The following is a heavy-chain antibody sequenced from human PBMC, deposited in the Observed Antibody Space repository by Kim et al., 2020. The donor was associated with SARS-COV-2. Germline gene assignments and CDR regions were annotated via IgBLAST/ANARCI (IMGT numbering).Heavy chain of an antibody. CDR2: IYYSGST. CDR3: ARGYCSGGSCYSYAFDI. J-gene: IGHJ3*02. V-gene: IGHV4-39*01. D-gene: IGHD2-15*01. Sequence: SETLSLTCTVSGGSISSSSYYWGWIRQPPGKGLEWIGSIYYSGSTYYNPSLKSRVTISVDTSKNQFSLKLSSVTAADTAVYYCARGYCSGGSCYSYAFDIWGQGTMVTVSS. CDR1: GGSISSSSYY.